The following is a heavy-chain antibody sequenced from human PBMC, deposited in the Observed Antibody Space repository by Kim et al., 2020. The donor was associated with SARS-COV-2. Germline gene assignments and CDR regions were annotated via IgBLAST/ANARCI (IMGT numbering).Heavy chain of an antibody. J-gene: IGHJ4*02. D-gene: IGHD3-10*01. V-gene: IGHV3-30*18. CDR2: ISYDGSNK. CDR1: GFTFSSYG. Sequence: GGSLRLSCAASGFTFSSYGMHWVRQAPGKGLEWVAVISYDGSNKYYADSVKGRFTISRDNSKNTLYLQMNSLRAEDTAVYYCAKDSEEEYYYGSGSYLDYWGQGTLVTVSS. CDR3: AKDSEEEYYYGSGSYLDY.